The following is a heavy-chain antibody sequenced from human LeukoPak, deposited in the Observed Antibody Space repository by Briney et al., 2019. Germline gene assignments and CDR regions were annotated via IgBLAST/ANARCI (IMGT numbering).Heavy chain of an antibody. J-gene: IGHJ5*02. D-gene: IGHD3-22*01. Sequence: GASVKVSCKASVGTFSSYAISWVRQAPGQGLEWMGGIIPIFGTANYAQKFQGRVTITADESTSTAYMELSSLRSEDTAVYYCARDRLGDSSGYYYNWFDPWGQGTLVTVSS. CDR2: IIPIFGTA. V-gene: IGHV1-69*13. CDR3: ARDRLGDSSGYYYNWFDP. CDR1: VGTFSSYA.